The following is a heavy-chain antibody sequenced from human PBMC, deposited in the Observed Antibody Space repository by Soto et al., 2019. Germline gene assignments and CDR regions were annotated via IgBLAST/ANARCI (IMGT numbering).Heavy chain of an antibody. CDR2: ISNSGGST. CDR3: AKDRTYSSTYTDMFDY. Sequence: GSLRLSCAASGFTLPNYAMSWVRQAPGKGLEWVSAISNSGGSTYYADSVKGRFTISRDNSKNTLFLQMNSLRAEDTAVYYCAKDRTYSSTYTDMFDYWGQGTLVTVSS. CDR1: GFTLPNYA. J-gene: IGHJ4*02. V-gene: IGHV3-23*01. D-gene: IGHD2-2*01.